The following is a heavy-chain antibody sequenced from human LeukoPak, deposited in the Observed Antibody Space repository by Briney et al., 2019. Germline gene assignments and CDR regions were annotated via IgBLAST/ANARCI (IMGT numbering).Heavy chain of an antibody. CDR3: ASRGYSSSWYGIDY. D-gene: IGHD6-13*01. Sequence: GASVKVSCKASGYTFTGYYMHWVRQAPGQGLEWMGWINPNSGGTNYAQKFQGRVTMTRDTSISTACMELSRLRSDDTAVYYCASRGYSSSWYGIDYWGQGTLVTVSS. CDR1: GYTFTGYY. CDR2: INPNSGGT. V-gene: IGHV1-2*02. J-gene: IGHJ4*02.